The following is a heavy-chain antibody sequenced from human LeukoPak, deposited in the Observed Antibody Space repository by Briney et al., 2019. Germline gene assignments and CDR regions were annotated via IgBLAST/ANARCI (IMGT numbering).Heavy chain of an antibody. CDR3: ARGRGT. V-gene: IGHV4-34*01. CDR1: GESVTHYY. Sequence: PSETLSLTCAVYGESVTHYYYNWIRQPPGKGLEWIGEINPSGSTNYNPSLKSRVTISVDTSKHHFSLKLSSLTAADTAIYYCARGRGTWGQGTLVTVSS. D-gene: IGHD3-10*01. J-gene: IGHJ5*02. CDR2: INPSGST.